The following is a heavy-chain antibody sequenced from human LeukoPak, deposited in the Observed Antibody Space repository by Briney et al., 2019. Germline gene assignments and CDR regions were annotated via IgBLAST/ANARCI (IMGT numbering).Heavy chain of an antibody. CDR1: GGSISRYY. V-gene: IGHV4-4*07. J-gene: IGHJ4*02. D-gene: IGHD2-15*01. Sequence: SETLSLTCSVSGGSISRYYWNWIRQSAGKGLEWIGRIYTSGSTNYNPSLKSRVTMSVDTSKNQFSLKLSSVTDADTAVYYCAREFCSGGSCSSLFYFDYWGQGTLVTVSS. CDR3: AREFCSGGSCSSLFYFDY. CDR2: IYTSGST.